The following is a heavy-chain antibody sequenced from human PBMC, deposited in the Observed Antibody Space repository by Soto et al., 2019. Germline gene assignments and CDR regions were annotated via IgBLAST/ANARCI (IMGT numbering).Heavy chain of an antibody. CDR3: AREELYYCGWGSYWGFDY. Sequence: EVQLVESGGGLVQPGGSLRLSCAASGFTFSSYSMNWVRQAPGKGLEWVSYISSSSSTIYYADSVKGRFTISRDNAKNSLYLKINSLREEDTVVYYWAREELYYCGWGSYWGFDYWGQGPLVTVS. CDR1: GFTFSSYS. CDR2: ISSSSSTI. V-gene: IGHV3-48*02. D-gene: IGHD3-10*01. J-gene: IGHJ4*02.